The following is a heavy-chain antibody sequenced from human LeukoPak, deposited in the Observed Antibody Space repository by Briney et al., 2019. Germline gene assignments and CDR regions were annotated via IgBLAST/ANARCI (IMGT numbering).Heavy chain of an antibody. CDR3: ARDLGIVVVTTLVC. V-gene: IGHV3-30*04. CDR2: ISYDGSNK. Sequence: GGSLRLSCAASGFTFSSYAMHWVRQAPGKGLEWVAVISYDGSNKYYADSVKGRFTISRDNSKNTLYLQMNSLRAEDTAVYYCARDLGIVVVTTLVCWGQGTLVAVSS. J-gene: IGHJ4*02. D-gene: IGHD3-22*01. CDR1: GFTFSSYA.